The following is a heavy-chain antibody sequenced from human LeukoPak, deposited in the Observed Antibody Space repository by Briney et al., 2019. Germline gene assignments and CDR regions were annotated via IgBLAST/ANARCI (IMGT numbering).Heavy chain of an antibody. V-gene: IGHV3-21*01. CDR2: ISSSSSYI. CDR3: ARTGGSYPYYFEY. J-gene: IGHJ4*02. D-gene: IGHD1-26*01. Sequence: GGSLRLSCTASGFIFSSYSMNWVRQAPGKGLEWVSSISSSSSYIYYADSVKGRFTISRDNAKNSLYLQMNSLRAEDTAVYYCARTGGSYPYYFEYWGQGTLVTVSS. CDR1: GFIFSSYS.